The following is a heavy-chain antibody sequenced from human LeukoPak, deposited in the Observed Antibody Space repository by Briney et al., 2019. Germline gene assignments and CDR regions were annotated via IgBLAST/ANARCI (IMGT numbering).Heavy chain of an antibody. Sequence: PSETLSLTCTVSGGSISSSNYYWGWIRQPPGKGLEWIGTIYYTGSTYYNPSLKSRVTISVDTSKDQSSLKLSSVTAADTAVYYSVVVAAALNWFDPWGQGTLVTVSS. CDR2: IYYTGST. D-gene: IGHD6-13*01. V-gene: IGHV4-39*01. CDR1: GGSISSSNYY. J-gene: IGHJ5*02. CDR3: VVVAAALNWFDP.